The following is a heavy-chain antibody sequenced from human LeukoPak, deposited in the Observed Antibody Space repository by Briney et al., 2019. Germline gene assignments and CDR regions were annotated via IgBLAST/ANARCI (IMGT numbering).Heavy chain of an antibody. Sequence: ASVKVSCKTSGYTFTSYDINWVRQATGQGLEWMGWMNSNSGNTGYAQKFQGRVTMTRNTSISTAYMELSSLRSEDTAVYYCARSGYGGNSFDYWGQGTLVTVSS. CDR2: MNSNSGNT. CDR3: ARSGYGGNSFDY. CDR1: GYTFTSYD. V-gene: IGHV1-8*01. J-gene: IGHJ4*02. D-gene: IGHD4-23*01.